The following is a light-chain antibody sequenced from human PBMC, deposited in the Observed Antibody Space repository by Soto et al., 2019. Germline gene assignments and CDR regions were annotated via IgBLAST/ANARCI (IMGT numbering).Light chain of an antibody. V-gene: IGKV3-20*01. Sequence: EIVLTQSPGTLSLSPGDRATLSCRASQSVSTNHLAWYQQKLGQAPRLLIYGASSRATGIPDRFSGNGSGTDFTLTISRLEPEDFAVYYCHQYGSTPFTFGPGTKVDIK. CDR2: GAS. CDR1: QSVSTNH. J-gene: IGKJ3*01. CDR3: HQYGSTPFT.